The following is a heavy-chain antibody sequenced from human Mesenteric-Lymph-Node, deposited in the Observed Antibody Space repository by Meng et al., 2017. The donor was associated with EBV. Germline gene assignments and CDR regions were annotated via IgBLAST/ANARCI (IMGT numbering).Heavy chain of an antibody. CDR3: AGGREETSTPDFDY. CDR2: IIPMFGTP. J-gene: IGHJ4*02. CDR1: GDTFSTHA. V-gene: IGHV1-69*01. D-gene: IGHD3-16*01. Sequence: QVQVVQSGAEVKKAGSSVKVSCKASGDTFSTHAINWVRQAPGQGLEWMGGIIPMFGTPTYSQKFQARVTITAHESPTTAYMELSSLRFEDTAVYYCAGGREETSTPDFDYWGQGTLVTASS.